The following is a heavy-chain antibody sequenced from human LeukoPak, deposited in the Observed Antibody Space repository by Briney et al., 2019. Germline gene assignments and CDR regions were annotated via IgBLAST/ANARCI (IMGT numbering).Heavy chain of an antibody. CDR1: GFTFSSYG. CDR3: AKDLVGYYYDSSGYYPQDY. D-gene: IGHD3-22*01. J-gene: IGHJ4*02. Sequence: GGSLRLSCAASGFTFSSYGMHWVRQAPGKGLEWVAFIRYDGSNKYYADSVKGRFTISRDNSKSTLYLQMNSLRAEDTAVYYCAKDLVGYYYDSSGYYPQDYWGQGTLVTVSS. CDR2: IRYDGSNK. V-gene: IGHV3-30*02.